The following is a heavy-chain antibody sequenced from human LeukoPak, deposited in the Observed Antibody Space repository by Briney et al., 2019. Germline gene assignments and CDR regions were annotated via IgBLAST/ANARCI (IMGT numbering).Heavy chain of an antibody. CDR3: ARGPIVVVPAALGFAFHI. V-gene: IGHV4-4*07. CDR1: GGSISSYY. D-gene: IGHD2-2*01. J-gene: IGHJ3*02. CDR2: IYTSGST. Sequence: SETLSLTCTVSGGSISSYYWSWIRQPAGKGLEWIGRIYTSGSTNYNPSLKSRVTMSVDTYKNQFSLKLSSVTAADTAVYYGARGPIVVVPAALGFAFHIWGQGTMVTVSS.